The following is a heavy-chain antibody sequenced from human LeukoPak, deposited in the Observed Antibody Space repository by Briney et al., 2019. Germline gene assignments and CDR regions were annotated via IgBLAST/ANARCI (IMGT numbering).Heavy chain of an antibody. CDR3: ARGEPYASGNYVDV. CDR1: GGTFSIYA. D-gene: IGHD3-10*01. V-gene: IGHV1-69*05. CDR2: IIPIFGTA. J-gene: IGHJ6*04. Sequence: GASVKLSCNASGGTFSIYAISWVRQAPGQGHEWREGIIPIFGTANYAQKFQGRVTITTDESTSTAYMELSSLRSEDTAVYYCARGEPYASGNYVDVWGKGTTVTVSS.